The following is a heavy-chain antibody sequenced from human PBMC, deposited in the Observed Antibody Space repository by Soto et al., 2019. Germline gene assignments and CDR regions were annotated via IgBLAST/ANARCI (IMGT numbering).Heavy chain of an antibody. Sequence: GXAVKGSCNRSGYRLSRYTMNWGRQAPGQRLEWMGWINPDNGNTKSSQKFQDRVIITRDTSASTAYMDLSSLRSEDTAVYYCARGIATGQLDPWGQGTLVTVSS. D-gene: IGHD2-15*01. CDR2: INPDNGNT. V-gene: IGHV1-3*01. CDR3: ARGIATGQLDP. CDR1: GYRLSRYT. J-gene: IGHJ5*02.